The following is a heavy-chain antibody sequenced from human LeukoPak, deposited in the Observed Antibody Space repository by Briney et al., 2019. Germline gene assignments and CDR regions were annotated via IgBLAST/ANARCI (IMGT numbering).Heavy chain of an antibody. J-gene: IGHJ4*02. CDR1: GGSISSSNW. D-gene: IGHD6-19*01. V-gene: IGHV4-4*02. Sequence: TASETLSLTCAVSGGSISSSNWWSWVRQPPGKGLEWIGEIYHSGSTNYNPSLKSRVTISVDKSKNQFSLKLSSVTAADTAVYYCARGNIAVAGLFDYWGQGTLVTVSS. CDR2: IYHSGST. CDR3: ARGNIAVAGLFDY.